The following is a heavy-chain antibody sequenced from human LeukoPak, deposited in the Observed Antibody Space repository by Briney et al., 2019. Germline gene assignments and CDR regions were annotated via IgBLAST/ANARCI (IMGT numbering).Heavy chain of an antibody. Sequence: SETLSLTCAVYGGSFRGYYWSWIRQPPGKGLEWIGEINHSGSTNYNPSLKSRVTISVDTSKNQFSLKLTSVTAADTAVYYCARVPNGYNWFDSWGQGTLVTVSS. CDR3: ARVPNGYNWFDS. CDR2: INHSGST. CDR1: GGSFRGYY. J-gene: IGHJ5*01. V-gene: IGHV4-34*01. D-gene: IGHD4-17*01.